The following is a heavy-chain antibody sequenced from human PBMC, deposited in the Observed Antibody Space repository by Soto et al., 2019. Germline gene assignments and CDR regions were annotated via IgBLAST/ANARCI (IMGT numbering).Heavy chain of an antibody. Sequence: QVQLVQSGAEVKKPGASVKVSCKTSGYTFTNFGITWVRQAPGQGLEWMGWISAYNGNTNYAQKFQGRVTMTTDTATRTAYMEVWSLRSADTAVYCCARGGTPIDSWGQGTRVTVSS. D-gene: IGHD3-16*01. V-gene: IGHV1-18*01. CDR1: GYTFTNFG. CDR3: ARGGTPIDS. J-gene: IGHJ4*02. CDR2: ISAYNGNT.